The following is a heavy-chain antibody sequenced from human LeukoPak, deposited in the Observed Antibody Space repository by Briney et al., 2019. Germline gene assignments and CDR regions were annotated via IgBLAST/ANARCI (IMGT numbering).Heavy chain of an antibody. CDR1: GFTVSSNY. CDR2: IYSGGNT. Sequence: QPGGSLRLSCAASGFTVSSNYMSWVRQAPGKGLEWVSIIYSGGNTYYADSVKGRFTISRDNSKNTLYLQMNSLRAEDTAVYHCARGEAFDYWGQGTLVTVSS. J-gene: IGHJ4*02. CDR3: ARGEAFDY. V-gene: IGHV3-53*01.